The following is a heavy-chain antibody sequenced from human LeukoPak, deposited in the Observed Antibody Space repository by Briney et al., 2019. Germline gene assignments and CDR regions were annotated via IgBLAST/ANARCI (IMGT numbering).Heavy chain of an antibody. J-gene: IGHJ5*02. Sequence: QPGGSLRLSCAASGFTFSSYEMNWVRQAPGKGLEWVSYISSSGSTIYYADSVKGRFTTSRDNAKNSLYLQMNSLRAEDTAVYYCARDKIEAAVSGSLFDHWGQGTLVTVSS. V-gene: IGHV3-48*03. CDR3: ARDKIEAAVSGSLFDH. D-gene: IGHD6-13*01. CDR2: ISSSGSTI. CDR1: GFTFSSYE.